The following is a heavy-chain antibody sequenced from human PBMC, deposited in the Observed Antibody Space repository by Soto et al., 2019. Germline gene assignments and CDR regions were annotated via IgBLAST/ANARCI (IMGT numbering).Heavy chain of an antibody. J-gene: IGHJ4*02. CDR1: GKTFSNYY. CDR2: INPSGGHT. V-gene: IGHV1-46*03. Sequence: QVQLVQSGAEVKKPGASVKVSCKASGKTFSNYYIHWVRQAPGQGLEWMGTINPSGGHTTYAQKFLGRVTMTRDTSTSTLYMELTSLRSEDTAVYYCARGGHVVVVTAAFDYWGQGTLATVSS. D-gene: IGHD2-21*02. CDR3: ARGGHVVVVTAAFDY.